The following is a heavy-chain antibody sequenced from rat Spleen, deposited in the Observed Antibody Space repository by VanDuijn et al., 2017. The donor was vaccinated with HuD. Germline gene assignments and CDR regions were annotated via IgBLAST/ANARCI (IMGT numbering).Heavy chain of an antibody. Sequence: EVQLVESGGGLVQPGRSLKLSCVASGFTFSDYGMNWFRQAPGKGLEWVASITNNGGSTYYPDSVKGRFTISRDNAKSTLYLQMDSLRSEDTATYYCAREAGIPFHYFDYWGQGVMVTVSS. CDR2: ITNNGGST. V-gene: IGHV5-31*01. J-gene: IGHJ2*01. CDR3: AREAGIPFHYFDY. D-gene: IGHD1-4*01. CDR1: GFTFSDYG.